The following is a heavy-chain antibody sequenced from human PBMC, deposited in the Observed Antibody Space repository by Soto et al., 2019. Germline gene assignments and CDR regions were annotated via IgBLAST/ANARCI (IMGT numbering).Heavy chain of an antibody. V-gene: IGHV4-59*02. CDR2: VYYSGST. Sequence: ESLSLTCTVSGVSVSSYSWTWVRQPPGKGLEWIGYVYYSGSTHYNPSLKSRVTISLDTSKNQFSLKLTSVTAADTAMYFCASSPPAMVAPNIWGQGTLVTVSS. CDR3: ASSPPAMVAPNI. CDR1: GVSVSSYS. D-gene: IGHD5-18*01. J-gene: IGHJ4*02.